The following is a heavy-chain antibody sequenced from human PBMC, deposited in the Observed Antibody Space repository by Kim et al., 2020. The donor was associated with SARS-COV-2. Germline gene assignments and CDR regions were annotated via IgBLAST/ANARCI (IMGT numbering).Heavy chain of an antibody. CDR2: ITGSGGST. Sequence: GGSLRLSCAASGFTFTSYAMTWVRQAPGKGLEWVSTITGSGGSTYYADSVKGRFTISRDNSRDTLLLQMNSLRAEDTALYYCAKDPPWFTPTPLLDFWGQGTLVTVSS. D-gene: IGHD3-10*01. CDR3: AKDPPWFTPTPLLDF. J-gene: IGHJ4*02. V-gene: IGHV3-23*01. CDR1: GFTFTSYA.